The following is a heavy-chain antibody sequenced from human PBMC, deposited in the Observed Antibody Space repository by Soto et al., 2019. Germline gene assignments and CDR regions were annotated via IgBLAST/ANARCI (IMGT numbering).Heavy chain of an antibody. CDR2: IYYSGST. D-gene: IGHD2-2*01. Sequence: SETLSLTCTVSGGSISDYYWSWIRQPPGKGLEWIGYIYYSGSTNYNPSLKSRVTISVDTSKNQFSLKLSSVTAADTAVYYCARASTLYCSSTSCWYYFDYWGQGTLVTVSS. CDR1: GGSISDYY. CDR3: ARASTLYCSSTSCWYYFDY. V-gene: IGHV4-59*01. J-gene: IGHJ4*02.